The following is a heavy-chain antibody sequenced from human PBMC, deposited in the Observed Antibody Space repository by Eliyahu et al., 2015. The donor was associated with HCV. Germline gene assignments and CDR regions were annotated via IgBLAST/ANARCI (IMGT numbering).Heavy chain of an antibody. V-gene: IGHV3-23*04. Sequence: EVQLVESGGGLVQPGGSXRLSCAASGXTXSSYAMXWVRQAPGKGLEWVSAISGSGGSTYYADSVKGRFTISRDNSKNTLYLQMNSLRAEDTAVYYCAKTGGPGALYYFDYWGQGTLVTVSS. CDR1: GXTXSSYA. CDR3: AKTGGPGALYYFDY. D-gene: IGHD1-14*01. CDR2: ISGSGGST. J-gene: IGHJ4*02.